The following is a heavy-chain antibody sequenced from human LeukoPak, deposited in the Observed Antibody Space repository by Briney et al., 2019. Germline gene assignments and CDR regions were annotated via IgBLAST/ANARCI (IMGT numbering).Heavy chain of an antibody. D-gene: IGHD3-22*01. Sequence: SETLSLTCTVSGGSVSSSTYYWGWVRQPPGKGLESIGNIYYSGTTYYNPSLKSRVTISVDTSKNQFSLKLSSVTAADTAVYYCARLPFYDSSGYWGQGTLVTVSS. V-gene: IGHV4-39*07. J-gene: IGHJ4*02. CDR3: ARLPFYDSSGY. CDR2: IYYSGTT. CDR1: GGSVSSSTYY.